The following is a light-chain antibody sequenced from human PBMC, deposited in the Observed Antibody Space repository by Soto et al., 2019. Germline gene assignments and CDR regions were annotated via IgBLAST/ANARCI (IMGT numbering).Light chain of an antibody. Sequence: QSLLNQPASVSGSPGQSIPLSCTGTTSDVGGYDYVSWYQQHPGKAPKLLIFEVSSRPSGVSSRFSGSRSANSASLTISGLQAEDEADYYCRSFTTSSTYVFGTGTKVTVL. J-gene: IGLJ1*01. CDR2: EVS. CDR1: TSDVGGYDY. CDR3: RSFTTSSTYV. V-gene: IGLV2-14*01.